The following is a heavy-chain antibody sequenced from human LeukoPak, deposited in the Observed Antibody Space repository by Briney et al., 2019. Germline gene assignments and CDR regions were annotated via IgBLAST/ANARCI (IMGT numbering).Heavy chain of an antibody. V-gene: IGHV3-48*04. Sequence: PGGSLRLSCAASGFTFSSYSMNWVRQAPGKGLEGVSYISSSSSTIYYTHSVKGRFTLSRENAKNSLSLKMKSLRAEDTAVYYCARFVEARQFDYWGQGTLVTVSS. CDR3: ARFVEARQFDY. CDR1: GFTFSSYS. D-gene: IGHD2-15*01. J-gene: IGHJ4*02. CDR2: ISSSSSTI.